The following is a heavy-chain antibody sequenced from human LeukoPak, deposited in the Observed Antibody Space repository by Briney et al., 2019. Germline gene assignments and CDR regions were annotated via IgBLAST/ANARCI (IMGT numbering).Heavy chain of an antibody. Sequence: GGSLRLSCAASGFTFSNYAMHWVRQAPGKGLEWVANIKQDGSEKYYVDSVKGRFTISRDNAKNSLYLQMNSLRAEDTAVYYCARAGQPLLYPFDYWGQGTLVTVSS. V-gene: IGHV3-7*01. CDR2: IKQDGSEK. J-gene: IGHJ4*02. CDR3: ARAGQPLLYPFDY. D-gene: IGHD2-2*02. CDR1: GFTFSNYA.